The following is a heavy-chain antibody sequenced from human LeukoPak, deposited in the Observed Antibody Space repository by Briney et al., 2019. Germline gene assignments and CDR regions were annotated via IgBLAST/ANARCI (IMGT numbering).Heavy chain of an antibody. V-gene: IGHV3-30*18. J-gene: IGHJ4*02. CDR3: ANGGYTSSWYVVDY. CDR1: GFTVSSNY. CDR2: ISYDGSNK. D-gene: IGHD6-13*01. Sequence: PGGSLRLSCAASGFTVSSNYMSWVCQAPGKGLEWVAVISYDGSNKYYADSVKGRFTISRDNSKNTLYLQMSSLRPEDTAVYYCANGGYTSSWYVVDYWGQGTLVTVSS.